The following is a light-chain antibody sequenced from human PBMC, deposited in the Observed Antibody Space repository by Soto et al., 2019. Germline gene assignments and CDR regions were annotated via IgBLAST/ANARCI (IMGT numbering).Light chain of an antibody. CDR1: QSVSSSY. J-gene: IGKJ2*01. CDR3: QHYFNWPYT. Sequence: EIVLTQSPGTLSLSPGERATLSCRASQSVSSSYLAWYQQKPGQAPRLLIYGASTRATGIPARFSGSGSGTEFTLTISNLQSEDFALYYCQHYFNWPYTFGQGT. V-gene: IGKV3-15*01. CDR2: GAS.